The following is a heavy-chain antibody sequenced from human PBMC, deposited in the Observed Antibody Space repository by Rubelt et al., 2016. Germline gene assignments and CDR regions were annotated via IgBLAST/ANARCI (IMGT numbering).Heavy chain of an antibody. CDR3: ARLLQLWPFAY. D-gene: IGHD5-18*01. V-gene: IGHV5-51*01. CDR1: GYSFTSYW. Sequence: EVQLVQSGAEVKKPGESLKISCKGSGYSFTSYWIGWVRQMPGKGLEWMELIYPGDSDTRYSPSLEGQVAISADKSISTAYLQWSSLRASDTARCYWARLLQLWPFAYWGQGTRVTVSS. J-gene: IGHJ4*02. CDR2: IYPGDSDT.